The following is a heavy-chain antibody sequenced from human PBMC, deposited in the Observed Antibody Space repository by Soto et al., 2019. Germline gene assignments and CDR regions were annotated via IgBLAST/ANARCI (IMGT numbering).Heavy chain of an antibody. CDR3: AREFSNSPEAFDS. Sequence: SETLSLTCTVSGGSISSGDYYWSWIRQPPGKGLEWIGYIYYSGSTYYNPSLKSRVTISVNTSRNQFSLKLNSVTAADTAVYYCAREFSNSPEAFDSWGQGTLVTVSS. J-gene: IGHJ4*02. CDR2: IYYSGST. V-gene: IGHV4-30-4*02. CDR1: GGSISSGDYY. D-gene: IGHD6-6*01.